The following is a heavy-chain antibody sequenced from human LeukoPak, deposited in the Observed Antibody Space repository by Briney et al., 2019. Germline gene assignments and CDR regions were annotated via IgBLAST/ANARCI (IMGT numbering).Heavy chain of an antibody. Sequence: ASVKVSCKASGYTFTSYDINWVRQATGQGLEWMGWMNPNSGNTGYAQKFQGRVTITRNTPISTAYMELSSLRSEDTAVYYCARGRSGYRYYYYYYMDVWGKGTTVTVSS. J-gene: IGHJ6*03. CDR1: GYTFTSYD. CDR3: ARGRSGYRYYYYYYMDV. D-gene: IGHD3-22*01. V-gene: IGHV1-8*03. CDR2: MNPNSGNT.